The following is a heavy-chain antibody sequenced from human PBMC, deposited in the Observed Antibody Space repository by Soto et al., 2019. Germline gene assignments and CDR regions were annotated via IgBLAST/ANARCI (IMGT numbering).Heavy chain of an antibody. CDR2: ISAYNGNT. D-gene: IGHD6-13*01. J-gene: IGHJ3*02. Sequence: GASVKVSCKASGYTFTSYGISWVRQAPGQGLEWMGWISAYNGNTNYAQKLQGRVTMTTDTSTSTAYMELRSLRSDDTAVYYCARDLAQQLVGPSEAFDIWGQGTMVNVSS. CDR1: GYTFTSYG. V-gene: IGHV1-18*01. CDR3: ARDLAQQLVGPSEAFDI.